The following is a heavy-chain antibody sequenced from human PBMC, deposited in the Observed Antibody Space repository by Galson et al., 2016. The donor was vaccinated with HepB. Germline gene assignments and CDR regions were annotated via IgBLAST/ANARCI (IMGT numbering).Heavy chain of an antibody. CDR1: GFSFSTYT. V-gene: IGHV3-23*01. CDR2: FDFHTGWT. D-gene: IGHD2-21*02. J-gene: IGHJ6*02. Sequence: SLRLSCAASGFSFSTYTMGWVRQAPGKGLEWVSTFDFHTGWTLYADSVEGRFTISRDNSKNTLYLQMKSLRAEDTAVYYCAKSTLGVTLESYYYGMDVWGQGTTVTVSS. CDR3: AKSTLGVTLESYYYGMDV.